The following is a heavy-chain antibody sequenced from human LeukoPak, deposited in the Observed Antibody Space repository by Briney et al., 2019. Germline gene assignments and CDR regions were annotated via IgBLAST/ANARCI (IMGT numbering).Heavy chain of an antibody. CDR3: ASWGERYCGGDCYSTFDY. CDR1: GYTFTSYD. V-gene: IGHV1-8*01. D-gene: IGHD2-21*02. J-gene: IGHJ4*02. CDR2: MNPNSGNT. Sequence: ASVKVSCKASGYTFTSYDINWVRQATGQGLEWMGWMNPNSGNTGYAQKFQGRVTMTRNTSISTAYMEPRSLRSDDTAVYYCASWGERYCGGDCYSTFDYWGQGTLVTVSS.